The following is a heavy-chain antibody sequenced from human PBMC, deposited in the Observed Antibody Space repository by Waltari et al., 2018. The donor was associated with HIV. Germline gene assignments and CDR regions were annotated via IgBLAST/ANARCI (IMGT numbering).Heavy chain of an antibody. J-gene: IGHJ4*02. Sequence: VQLVQSGAQLTKPGESLKISCRASGYSFTTYWIGWVRQLPGKGLEWMGIIYPGDSDTRYSPSFQGQVTISADKSISTAYLQWSSLQASDTAMYYCTKGMYANEDYFGYWGQGTLVTVSS. D-gene: IGHD2-8*01. CDR2: IYPGDSDT. V-gene: IGHV5-51*03. CDR3: TKGMYANEDYFGY. CDR1: GYSFTTYW.